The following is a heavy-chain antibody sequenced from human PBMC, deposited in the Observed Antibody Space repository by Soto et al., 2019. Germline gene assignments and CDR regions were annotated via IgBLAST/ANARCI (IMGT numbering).Heavy chain of an antibody. J-gene: IGHJ6*02. CDR1: GASSSNYY. D-gene: IGHD3-9*01. CDR3: ARGMIGDILPTYYKVYYYAMDV. V-gene: IGHV4-34*01. Sequence: PSETLSLTCAFYGASSSNYYWSWIRQSPGKGLGWIGEINQSGITNYNPSLKSRVTISIDTSKSQFSLRLSSVTAADTALYYCARGMIGDILPTYYKVYYYAMDVWGQGTTVTSP. CDR2: INQSGIT.